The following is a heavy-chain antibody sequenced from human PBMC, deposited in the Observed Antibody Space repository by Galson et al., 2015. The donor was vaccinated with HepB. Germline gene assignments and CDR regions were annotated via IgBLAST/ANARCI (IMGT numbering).Heavy chain of an antibody. J-gene: IGHJ5*02. V-gene: IGHV1-69*04. D-gene: IGHD6-19*01. CDR3: ARAVGWLVSVMGSWFDP. Sequence: SVKVSCKASGGTFSSYAISWVRQAPGQGLEWMGRIIPILGIANYAQKFQGRVTITADKSTSTAYMELSSLRSEDTAVYYCARAVGWLVSVMGSWFDPWGQGTLVTVSS. CDR1: GGTFSSYA. CDR2: IIPILGIA.